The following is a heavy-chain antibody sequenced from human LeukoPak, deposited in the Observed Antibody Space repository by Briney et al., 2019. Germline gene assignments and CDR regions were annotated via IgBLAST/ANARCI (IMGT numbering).Heavy chain of an antibody. D-gene: IGHD2-8*01. CDR2: INSDGSNT. Sequence: GGSLRLSCAASGFTFSSYWMHWVRQAPGKGLVWVSRINSDGSNTSYADSVKGRFTISRDNAKNTLYLQMNSLRAEDTAVYYCARDQLGYCTNGVCLKYYYYYMDVWGKGTTVTVSS. CDR1: GFTFSSYW. CDR3: ARDQLGYCTNGVCLKYYYYYMDV. V-gene: IGHV3-74*01. J-gene: IGHJ6*03.